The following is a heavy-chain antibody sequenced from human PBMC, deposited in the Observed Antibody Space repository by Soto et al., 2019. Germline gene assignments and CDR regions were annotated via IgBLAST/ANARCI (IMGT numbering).Heavy chain of an antibody. V-gene: IGHV3-23*01. J-gene: IGHJ4*02. CDR2: ISGSGGST. Sequence: GGSLRLSCAASGFAFTTYAMSWVRQAPGKGLEWVSGISGSGGSTYYADSVKGRFTISRDNSKNTLYLQMNSLRAEDTAVYYCAKAIVVVISPGFYFDYWGQGTLVTISS. CDR3: AKAIVVVISPGFYFDY. D-gene: IGHD3-22*01. CDR1: GFAFTTYA.